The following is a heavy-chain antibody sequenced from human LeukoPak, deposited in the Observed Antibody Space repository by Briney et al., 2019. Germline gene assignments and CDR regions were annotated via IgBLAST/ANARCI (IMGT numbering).Heavy chain of an antibody. CDR3: ARVGVLLLGPYNWFDP. CDR1: GFTFSTYW. Sequence: AGGSLRLSCAASGFTFSTYWMSWVRQAPGKGLEWVANIKQDGSEKYYVDSVKGRFTISRDNAKNSLYLQMNTLRPEDTAVYYCARVGVLLLGPYNWFDPWGQGTLVTVSS. D-gene: IGHD1-26*01. V-gene: IGHV3-7*01. J-gene: IGHJ5*02. CDR2: IKQDGSEK.